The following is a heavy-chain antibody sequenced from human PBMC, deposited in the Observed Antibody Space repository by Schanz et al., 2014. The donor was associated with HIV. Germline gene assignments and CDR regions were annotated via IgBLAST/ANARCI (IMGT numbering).Heavy chain of an antibody. J-gene: IGHJ4*02. Sequence: EVQLVESGGGLVQPGGSLRLSCVASGVTFSNYWMTWVRHVSGKGLEWVANIKQDGSEKYYVDSVKGRFTIARDNSKNTLYLQMNSLRGEDTAVYYCAREKDLGYSSTXGFWGQGTLVTVSS. V-gene: IGHV3-7*03. D-gene: IGHD6-13*01. CDR3: AREKDLGYSSTXGF. CDR2: IKQDGSEK. CDR1: GVTFSNYW.